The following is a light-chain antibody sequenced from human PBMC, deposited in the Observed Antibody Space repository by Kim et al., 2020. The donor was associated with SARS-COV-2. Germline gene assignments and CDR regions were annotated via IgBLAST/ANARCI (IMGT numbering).Light chain of an antibody. Sequence: DVQMTQSPSSVSASVGDTVTITCRASQGIASWLAWYQQKPGKAPKFLIYAASALQSGVPSRFSGSGSGREFTLTIRSLQPEDVATYFCQQSNNVPITFGQGTRLEIK. V-gene: IGKV1-12*01. CDR3: QQSNNVPIT. J-gene: IGKJ5*01. CDR2: AAS. CDR1: QGIASW.